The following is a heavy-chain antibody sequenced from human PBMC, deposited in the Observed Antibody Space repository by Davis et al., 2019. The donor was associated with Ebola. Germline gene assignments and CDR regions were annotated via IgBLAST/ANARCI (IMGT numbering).Heavy chain of an antibody. V-gene: IGHV3-23*01. CDR1: GFSVSTYA. D-gene: IGHD5-12*01. Sequence: PGGSLRLSCAASGFSVSTYALSWVRQAPGKGLEWVSTISISGGSTYYADSVKGRFTISRDNSKNTLYLQMNSLRVEDTAVYHCAKDSKIDWGGYDHWGQGNLVTVSS. CDR3: AKDSKIDWGGYDH. J-gene: IGHJ4*02. CDR2: ISISGGST.